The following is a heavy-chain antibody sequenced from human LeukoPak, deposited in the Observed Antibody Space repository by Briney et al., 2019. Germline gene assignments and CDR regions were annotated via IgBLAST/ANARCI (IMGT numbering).Heavy chain of an antibody. V-gene: IGHV1-18*01. Sequence: GASVKVSCKATGYTFTSYGISWVRQAPGQGLEWMGWISAYNGNTNYAQKLQGRVTMTTDTSTSTAYMELRSLRSDDTAVYYCARSRGPDYDFWSGYLNRGYCYYYMDVWGKGTTVTVSS. CDR2: ISAYNGNT. CDR1: GYTFTSYG. CDR3: ARSRGPDYDFWSGYLNRGYCYYYMDV. J-gene: IGHJ6*03. D-gene: IGHD3-3*01.